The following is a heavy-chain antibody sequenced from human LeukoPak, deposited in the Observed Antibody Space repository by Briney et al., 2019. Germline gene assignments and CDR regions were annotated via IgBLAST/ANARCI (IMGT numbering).Heavy chain of an antibody. J-gene: IGHJ6*03. CDR1: GGSISSYY. CDR2: IYYSGST. Sequence: SETLSLTCTVSGGSISSYYWSWIRQPPGKGLEGIGYIYYSGSTNYNPSLKSRVTISVDTSKNQFSLKLSSVTAADTAVYYCARDSSSTGDYYMDVWGKGTAVTVSS. CDR3: ARDSSSTGDYYMDV. V-gene: IGHV4-59*01. D-gene: IGHD3-10*01.